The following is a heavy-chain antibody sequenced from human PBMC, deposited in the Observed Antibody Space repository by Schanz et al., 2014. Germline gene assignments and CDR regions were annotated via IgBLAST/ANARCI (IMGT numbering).Heavy chain of an antibody. V-gene: IGHV3-23*01. CDR1: GFSFSSYA. Sequence: EVQLLESGGGLVQPGGSLRLSCATSGFSFSSYAINWVRQAPGKGLEWVSGISGSGASTYYADSVKGRFTISRDNSNKTVDLQMNSLRAEDTALYYCAKDAPYPFDLWGRGTLITVSS. J-gene: IGHJ2*01. CDR2: ISGSGAST. CDR3: AKDAPYPFDL.